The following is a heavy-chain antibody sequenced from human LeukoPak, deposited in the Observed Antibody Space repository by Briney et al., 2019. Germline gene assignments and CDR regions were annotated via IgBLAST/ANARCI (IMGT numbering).Heavy chain of an antibody. Sequence: SETLSLTCAVYGGSFSGYYWSWIRQPPGKGLEWIGEINRSGSTNYNPSLKSRVTISVDTSKNQFSLKLSSVTAADTAVYYCARDSELELIGWFDPWGQGTLVTVSS. D-gene: IGHD1-7*01. V-gene: IGHV4-34*01. CDR1: GGSFSGYY. J-gene: IGHJ5*02. CDR2: INRSGST. CDR3: ARDSELELIGWFDP.